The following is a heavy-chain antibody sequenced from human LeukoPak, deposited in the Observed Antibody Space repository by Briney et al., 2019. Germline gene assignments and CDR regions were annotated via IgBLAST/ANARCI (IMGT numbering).Heavy chain of an antibody. V-gene: IGHV1-2*02. J-gene: IGHJ6*02. Sequence: GASVKVSCKASGYTFTGYYMHWVRQAPGQGLEWMGWIKPNSGGTNYAQKFQGRVTMTRDTSISTAYMELSRLRSDDTAVYYCARDKYCGGDCYYGMDVWGQGTTVTVSS. D-gene: IGHD2-21*01. CDR1: GYTFTGYY. CDR2: IKPNSGGT. CDR3: ARDKYCGGDCYYGMDV.